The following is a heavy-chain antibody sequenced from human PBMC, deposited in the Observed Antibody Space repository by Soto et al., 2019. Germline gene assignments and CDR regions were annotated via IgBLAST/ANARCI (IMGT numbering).Heavy chain of an antibody. V-gene: IGHV1-69*13. CDR3: ARGGKRWLQWFDY. CDR1: GGTFSSYA. D-gene: IGHD5-12*01. J-gene: IGHJ4*02. Sequence: SVKVSCKASGGTFSSYAISWVRQAPGQGLEWMGGIIPIFGTANYAQKFQGRVTITADESTSTAYMELSSLRSEDTAVYYCARGGKRWLQWFDYWGQGTLVTVSS. CDR2: IIPIFGTA.